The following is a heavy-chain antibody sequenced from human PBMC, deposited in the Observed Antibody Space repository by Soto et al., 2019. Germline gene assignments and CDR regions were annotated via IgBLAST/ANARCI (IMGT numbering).Heavy chain of an antibody. CDR2: IYPGDSDT. J-gene: IGHJ4*02. Sequence: EVQLVQSGAEVKKPGESLQISCKVSGYSFRNYWIGWVRQMPGKGLEWMGFIYPGDSDTRYSPSFQGQVTVSADKSISTAYLQWSSLQASDTAMYYCARQKENWNYVNFDYWGQGTLVTVSS. D-gene: IGHD1-7*01. V-gene: IGHV5-51*01. CDR3: ARQKENWNYVNFDY. CDR1: GYSFRNYW.